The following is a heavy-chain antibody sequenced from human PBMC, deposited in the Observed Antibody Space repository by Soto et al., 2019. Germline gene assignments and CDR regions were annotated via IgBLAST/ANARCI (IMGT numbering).Heavy chain of an antibody. CDR3: ARCLVVSTSGRDYYYGMDV. CDR1: GGTFSSYA. V-gene: IGHV1-69*12. CDR2: IIPIFGTA. D-gene: IGHD2-15*01. J-gene: IGHJ6*02. Sequence: QVQLVQSGAEVKKPGSSVKVSCKASGGTFSSYAISWVRQAPGQGLEWMGGIIPIFGTANYAQKFQGRVTITADESTSTAYMELSSLRSEDTAVYYGARCLVVSTSGRDYYYGMDVWGQGTTVTVSS.